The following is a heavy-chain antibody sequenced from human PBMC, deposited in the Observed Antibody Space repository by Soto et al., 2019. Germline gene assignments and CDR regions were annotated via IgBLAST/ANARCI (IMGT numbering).Heavy chain of an antibody. V-gene: IGHV1-69*02. CDR2: VNPIVGMS. Sequence: QVDLVQSGAEVKKPGSSVKVSCTASEGTFYSYTLNWVRQAPGQRPEWVGRVNPIVGMSTSASKFQGRVTLTADKSTSKAYMDLNALKSDDTAVYYCATSYGSGRTHLESWGQGALVTVS. CDR1: EGTFYSYT. J-gene: IGHJ4*02. D-gene: IGHD3-10*01. CDR3: ATSYGSGRTHLES.